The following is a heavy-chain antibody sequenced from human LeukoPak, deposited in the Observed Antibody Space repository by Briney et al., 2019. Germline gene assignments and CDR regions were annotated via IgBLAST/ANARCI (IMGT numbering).Heavy chain of an antibody. CDR3: ARVAAVAGPPGAFDI. Sequence: PGGSLRLSCAASGFTFDDYGMSWVRHAPGKGLEWVSGINWNGGSTGYADSVKGRFTISRDNAKNSLYLQMNSLRAEDTALYYCARVAAVAGPPGAFDIWGQGTMVTVSS. D-gene: IGHD6-19*01. CDR2: INWNGGST. J-gene: IGHJ3*02. V-gene: IGHV3-20*04. CDR1: GFTFDDYG.